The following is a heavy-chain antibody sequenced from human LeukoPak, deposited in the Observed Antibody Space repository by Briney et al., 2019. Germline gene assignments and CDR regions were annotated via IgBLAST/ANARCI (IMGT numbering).Heavy chain of an antibody. J-gene: IGHJ4*02. CDR2: IKQDGSEK. CDR3: ARDSAGNDY. Sequence: GGSLRLSCAASGFTFSTYWMSWVRQAPGKGLEWVANIKQDGSEKYYVDSVKGRFTISRDNAKTSLYLQMNSLRAEDTAMYYCARDSAGNDYWGQGTLVTVSS. V-gene: IGHV3-7*01. D-gene: IGHD6-13*01. CDR1: GFTFSTYW.